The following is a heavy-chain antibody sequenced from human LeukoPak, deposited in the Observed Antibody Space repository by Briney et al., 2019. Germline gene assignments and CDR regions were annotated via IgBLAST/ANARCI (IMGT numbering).Heavy chain of an antibody. CDR3: ARDVASSSSPLIDY. Sequence: SETLSLTCAVYGGSFSGYYWSWLRQPPGKGLEWIGEINHRGSTNYNPSLKSRVTISVDTSKNQFSLKLSSVTAADTAVYYCARDVASSSSPLIDYWGQGTLVTVSS. V-gene: IGHV4-34*01. J-gene: IGHJ4*02. CDR1: GGSFSGYY. D-gene: IGHD6-6*01. CDR2: INHRGST.